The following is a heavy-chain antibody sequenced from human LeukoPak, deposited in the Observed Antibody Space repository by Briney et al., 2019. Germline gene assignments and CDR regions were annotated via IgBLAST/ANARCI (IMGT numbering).Heavy chain of an antibody. Sequence: GGSLRLSCAASGFTFSSYEMNWVRQAPGKGLEWVSYISSSGSTIYYADSVKGRFTISRDNAKNSLYLQMNSLRAEDTAVYYCASSYSGYVRWGQGTLVTVSS. J-gene: IGHJ4*02. CDR2: ISSSGSTI. CDR3: ASSYSGYVR. D-gene: IGHD5-12*01. CDR1: GFTFSSYE. V-gene: IGHV3-48*03.